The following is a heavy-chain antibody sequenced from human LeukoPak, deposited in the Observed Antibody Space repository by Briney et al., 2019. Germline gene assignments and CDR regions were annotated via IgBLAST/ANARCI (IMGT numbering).Heavy chain of an antibody. J-gene: IGHJ4*02. CDR2: IYYSGST. Sequence: SETLPLTCTVSGGSISSSSYYWGWIRQPPGKGLEWIGSIYYSGSTYYNPSLKSRVTISVDTSKNQFSLKLSSVTAADTAVYYCARVVGATNYFDYWGQGTLVTVSS. D-gene: IGHD1-26*01. CDR1: GGSISSSSYY. V-gene: IGHV4-39*01. CDR3: ARVVGATNYFDY.